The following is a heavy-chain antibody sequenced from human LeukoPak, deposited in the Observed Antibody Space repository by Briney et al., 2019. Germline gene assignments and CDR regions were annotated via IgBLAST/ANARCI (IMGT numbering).Heavy chain of an antibody. Sequence: GGSLRLSCAASGFTFSSYWMSWVRQAPGKGLEWVANIKQEGSEKYYVDSVKGRFTTSRDNAKNSLYLQMNSLRAEDTAVYYCARDKYYYGSGSWRYYYYGMDVWGQGTTVTVSS. D-gene: IGHD3-10*01. CDR1: GFTFSSYW. V-gene: IGHV3-7*01. CDR3: ARDKYYYGSGSWRYYYYGMDV. CDR2: IKQEGSEK. J-gene: IGHJ6*02.